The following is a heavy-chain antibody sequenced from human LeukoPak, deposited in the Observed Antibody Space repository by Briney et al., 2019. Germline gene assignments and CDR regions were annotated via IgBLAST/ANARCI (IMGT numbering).Heavy chain of an antibody. J-gene: IGHJ4*02. V-gene: IGHV3-48*01. CDR2: ISGSSNTI. Sequence: PGGSLRLSCAASGFTFSTYSLNWVRQAPGKGLEWVSYISGSSNTIYYADSVKGRFTISRDNAKNSLYLQMNSLRAEDKAVYYCIVLAVTGTLGFDYWGQGTLVTVSS. CDR1: GFTFSTYS. D-gene: IGHD6-19*01. CDR3: IVLAVTGTLGFDY.